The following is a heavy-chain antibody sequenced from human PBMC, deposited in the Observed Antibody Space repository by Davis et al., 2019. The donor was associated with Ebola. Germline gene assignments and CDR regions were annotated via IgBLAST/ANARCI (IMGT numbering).Heavy chain of an antibody. Sequence: PGGSLRLSCAVYGGSFSAYYWNWIRQPPGKGLEWIGSIYYSGSTYYNPSLKSRVTISVDTSKNQFSLKLSSVTAADTAVYYCARVRPTVVTLGSYYYYMDVWGKGTTVTVSS. CDR2: IYYSGST. CDR1: GGSFSAYY. J-gene: IGHJ6*03. D-gene: IGHD4-23*01. V-gene: IGHV4-34*01. CDR3: ARVRPTVVTLGSYYYYMDV.